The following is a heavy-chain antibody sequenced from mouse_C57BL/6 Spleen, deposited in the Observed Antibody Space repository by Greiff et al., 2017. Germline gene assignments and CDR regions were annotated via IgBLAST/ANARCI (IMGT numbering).Heavy chain of an antibody. CDR3: AREEIPHWYFDV. Sequence: QVQLKQSGAELVRPGTSVKMSCKASGYTFTNYWIGWAKQRPGHGLEWIGDIYPGGGYTNYNEKFKGKATLTADKSSSTAYMQFSSLTSEDSAIYYCAREEIPHWYFDVWGTGTTVTVSS. CDR1: GYTFTNYW. D-gene: IGHD5-1-1*01. V-gene: IGHV1-63*01. CDR2: IYPGGGYT. J-gene: IGHJ1*03.